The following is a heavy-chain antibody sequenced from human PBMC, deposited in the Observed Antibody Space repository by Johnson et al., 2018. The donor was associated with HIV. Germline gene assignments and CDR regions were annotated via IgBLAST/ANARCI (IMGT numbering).Heavy chain of an antibody. CDR2: ISYDGSNK. J-gene: IGHJ3*02. D-gene: IGHD1-26*01. Sequence: QMQLVESGGGVVQPGRSLRLSCAASGFTFSSYGMHCVRQAPGKGLEWVAVISYDGSNKYYADSVKGLFTISRDNSKNTLYLQMNSLRAEDTAVYYCAKVSWEARLGNPFDIWGQGTMVTVSS. V-gene: IGHV3-30*18. CDR3: AKVSWEARLGNPFDI. CDR1: GFTFSSYG.